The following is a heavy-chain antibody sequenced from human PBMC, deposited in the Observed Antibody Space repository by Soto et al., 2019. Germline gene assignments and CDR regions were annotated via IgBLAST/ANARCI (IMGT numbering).Heavy chain of an antibody. CDR2: IFDRGTT. Sequence: QVQLQESSPGLVKTSETLSLTCTVSGGSINSGSYHWTWIRQLPGKGLEYIGYIFDRGTTFYNPSLKGRVTISADTSKNQLSLKLTSVTAADTALYHCARGTGGYMFDPWGQGTLVTVSA. D-gene: IGHD3-16*01. V-gene: IGHV4-31*03. CDR1: GGSINSGSYH. J-gene: IGHJ5*02. CDR3: ARGTGGYMFDP.